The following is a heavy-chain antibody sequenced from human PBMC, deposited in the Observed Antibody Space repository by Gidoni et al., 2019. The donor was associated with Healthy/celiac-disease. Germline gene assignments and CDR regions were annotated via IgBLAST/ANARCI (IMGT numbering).Heavy chain of an antibody. CDR2: ISHSGST. J-gene: IGHJ3*02. Sequence: QLQLQESGSGLVKPSQTLSLTCAVSGGSISSGGYSWSWIRQPPGKGLEWLGYISHSGSTYYNPSLKSRVTISVDRSKIQFSLKLSSVTAADTAVYYCARAELGYCSGGSCPYAFDIWGQGTMVTVSS. CDR1: GGSISSGGYS. D-gene: IGHD2-15*01. CDR3: ARAELGYCSGGSCPYAFDI. V-gene: IGHV4-30-2*01.